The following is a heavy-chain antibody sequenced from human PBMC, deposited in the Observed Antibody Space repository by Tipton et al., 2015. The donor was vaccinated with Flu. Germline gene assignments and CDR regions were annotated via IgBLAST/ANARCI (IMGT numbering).Heavy chain of an antibody. D-gene: IGHD3-3*01. CDR2: IYNSGNT. Sequence: TLSLTCSVSGGPISSGNNYWTWIRQHPGGGLEWIGYIYNSGNTYYKSSLKSRVTISVDTSKSQFSLNLNSVTAADTAMYYCARGGKDYGSWSGPESKFDYWGQGTLVTVSS. V-gene: IGHV4-31*03. CDR1: GGPISSGNNY. CDR3: ARGGKDYGSWSGPESKFDY. J-gene: IGHJ4*02.